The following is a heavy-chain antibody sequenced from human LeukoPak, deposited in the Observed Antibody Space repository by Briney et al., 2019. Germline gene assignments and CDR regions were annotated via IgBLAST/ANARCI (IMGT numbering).Heavy chain of an antibody. CDR3: ARRFDS. Sequence: GGSLRLSCAAPGFSFTAYSMNWVRQAPGRGLEWISYIGPGGDIYYADSVTGRFTVSRDTAKNSLYLQMNGLRVEDTAVYYCARRFDSWGQGTLVTVSS. V-gene: IGHV3-48*01. J-gene: IGHJ4*02. CDR1: GFSFTAYS. CDR2: IGPGGDI.